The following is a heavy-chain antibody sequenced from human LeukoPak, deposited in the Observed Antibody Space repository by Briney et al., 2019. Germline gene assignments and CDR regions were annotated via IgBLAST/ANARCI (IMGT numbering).Heavy chain of an antibody. CDR2: IYSGGST. CDR3: ARDSRGPDAFDI. Sequence: PGGSLRLSCAASGFIVSSNHTSWVRQAPGKGLEWVSVIYSGGSTYYADSVKGRFTISRDNSKNTLYLQMNSLRAEDTAVYYCARDSRGPDAFDIWGQGTMVTVSS. V-gene: IGHV3-66*02. J-gene: IGHJ3*02. D-gene: IGHD3-10*01. CDR1: GFIVSSNH.